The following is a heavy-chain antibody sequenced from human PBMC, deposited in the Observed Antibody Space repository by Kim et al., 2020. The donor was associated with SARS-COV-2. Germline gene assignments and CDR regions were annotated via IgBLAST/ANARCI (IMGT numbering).Heavy chain of an antibody. Sequence: GGSLRLSCAASGFTFSSYAMHWVRQAPGKGLEWVAVISYDGSNKYYADSVKGRFTISRDNSKNTLYLQMNSLRAEDTAVYYCARVSVYSSGWEHFDYWG. CDR2: ISYDGSNK. J-gene: IGHJ4*01. V-gene: IGHV3-30*04. CDR1: GFTFSSYA. D-gene: IGHD6-19*01. CDR3: ARVSVYSSGWEHFDY.